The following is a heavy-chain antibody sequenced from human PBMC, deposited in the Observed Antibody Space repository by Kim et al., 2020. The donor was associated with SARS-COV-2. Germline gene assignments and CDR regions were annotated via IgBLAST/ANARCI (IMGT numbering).Heavy chain of an antibody. Sequence: ASVKVSCKVSGYTLTELSMHWVRQAPGKGLEWMGGFDPEDGETIYAQKFQGRVTMTEDTSTDTAYMELSSLRSEDTAVYYCATARGSSGYYDAFDIWGQGTMVTVSS. CDR2: FDPEDGET. CDR1: GYTLTELS. V-gene: IGHV1-24*01. J-gene: IGHJ3*02. D-gene: IGHD3-22*01. CDR3: ATARGSSGYYDAFDI.